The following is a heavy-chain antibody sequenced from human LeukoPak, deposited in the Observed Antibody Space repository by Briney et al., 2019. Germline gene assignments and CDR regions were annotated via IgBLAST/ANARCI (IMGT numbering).Heavy chain of an antibody. CDR1: GFTFSSYE. V-gene: IGHV3-48*03. CDR2: ISSSGSTI. Sequence: GGSLRLSCAASGFTFSSYEMNWVRQAPGKGLEWVSYISSSGSTIYYADSVKGRFTISRDNAKNSLYLQMNSLRAEDTAVYYCARDRYDSSGYYLAFDYWGQGTLVTVSS. CDR3: ARDRYDSSGYYLAFDY. J-gene: IGHJ4*02. D-gene: IGHD3-22*01.